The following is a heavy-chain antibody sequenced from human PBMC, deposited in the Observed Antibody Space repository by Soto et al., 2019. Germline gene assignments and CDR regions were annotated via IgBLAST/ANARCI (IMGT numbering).Heavy chain of an antibody. CDR2: ISSSSSYI. CDR3: ARSDSSGYSPNY. V-gene: IGHV3-21*01. D-gene: IGHD3-22*01. J-gene: IGHJ4*02. CDR1: GFTFSSYS. Sequence: EVQLVESGGGLVKPGGSLRLSCAASGFTFSSYSMNWVRQAPGKGLEWVSSISSSSSYIYYADSVKGRFTISRDNAKNSLYLQMNSLRAEDTAVYYCARSDSSGYSPNYWGQGTLVTVSS.